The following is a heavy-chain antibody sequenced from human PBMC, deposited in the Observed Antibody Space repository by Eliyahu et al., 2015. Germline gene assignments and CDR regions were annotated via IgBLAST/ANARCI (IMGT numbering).Heavy chain of an antibody. D-gene: IGHD3-22*01. CDR2: IYHSGST. Sequence: QVQLQESGPGLVKPSETXSLTCXVXGYSISXGYYWGWIRXPPGKGLEWIGSIYHSGSTXNNPSLKSRVTISVDTSKXQFSLKLSSVTAADTAVYYCAREGGEYYYDKYFDYWGQGTLVTVSS. V-gene: IGHV4-38-2*02. CDR1: GYSISXGYY. J-gene: IGHJ4*02. CDR3: AREGGEYYYDKYFDY.